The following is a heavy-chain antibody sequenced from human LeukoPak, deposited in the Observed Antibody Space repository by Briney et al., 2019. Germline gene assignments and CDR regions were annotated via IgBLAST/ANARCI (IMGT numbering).Heavy chain of an antibody. CDR1: GGSISSGDYY. Sequence: PSQTLSLTCTVSGGSISSGDYYWSWIRQPPGKGLEWIGYIYYSGSTYYNTSLKSRVTISVDTSKNQFSLKLSSVTAADTAVYYCARDDCTNGHGWFDPWGQGTLVTVSS. V-gene: IGHV4-30-4*08. D-gene: IGHD2-8*01. CDR3: ARDDCTNGHGWFDP. CDR2: IYYSGST. J-gene: IGHJ5*02.